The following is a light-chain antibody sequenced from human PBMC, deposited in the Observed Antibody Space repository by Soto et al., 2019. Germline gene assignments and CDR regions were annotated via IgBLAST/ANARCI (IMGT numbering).Light chain of an antibody. CDR3: QAWDSSTVV. J-gene: IGLJ2*01. Sequence: SYELTQRPSVSVSPGQTASITCSGDKLGDKYACWYQQKPGQSPVLVIYQDSKRPSGIPERFSGSNSGNTATLTISGTQAMDEADYYCQAWDSSTVVFGEGTKVTVL. V-gene: IGLV3-1*01. CDR1: KLGDKY. CDR2: QDS.